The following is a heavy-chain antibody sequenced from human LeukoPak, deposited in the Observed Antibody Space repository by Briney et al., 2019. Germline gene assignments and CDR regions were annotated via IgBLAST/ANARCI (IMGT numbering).Heavy chain of an antibody. Sequence: SETLSLTCAVYGGSFSGYYWSWIRQPPGKGLEWIGEINHSGSTNYNPSLKSRVTISVDTSKNQFSLKLSSVTAADTAVYYCARGVRYYGSGSYFWTPRYFDYWGQGTLVTVSS. CDR1: GGSFSGYY. CDR2: INHSGST. J-gene: IGHJ4*02. V-gene: IGHV4-34*01. D-gene: IGHD3-10*01. CDR3: ARGVRYYGSGSYFWTPRYFDY.